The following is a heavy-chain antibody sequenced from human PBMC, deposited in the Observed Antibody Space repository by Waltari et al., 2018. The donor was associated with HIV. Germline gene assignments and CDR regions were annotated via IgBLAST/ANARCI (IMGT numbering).Heavy chain of an antibody. CDR2: IQHRGST. CDR3: ARVSDSYGTVFEY. D-gene: IGHD3-10*01. V-gene: IGHV4-31*03. CDR1: GGSISSGNYY. Sequence: QVQLQESGPGLVKSSQTLSLTCPVSGGSISSGNYYWNWIRQHPGKGLEWIGYIQHRGSTYYNPSLKSRVSISVNTSKNQFSLNLTSVTAADTAVYYCARVSDSYGTVFEYWGQGTLVSVSS. J-gene: IGHJ4*02.